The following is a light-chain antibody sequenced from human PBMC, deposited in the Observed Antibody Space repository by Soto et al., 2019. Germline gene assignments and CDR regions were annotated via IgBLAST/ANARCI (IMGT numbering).Light chain of an antibody. CDR3: QQSYTMPFT. V-gene: IGKV1-39*01. CDR2: ATS. Sequence: DIQMTQSPSSLSASVGDRVTITCRASQSISSYLTWYQQKPGKAPKLIYATSSLQSGVPSRFSGRGSGTDFTLTIDSLQPEDFATYYCQQSYTMPFTFGPGTKVDIK. J-gene: IGKJ3*01. CDR1: QSISSY.